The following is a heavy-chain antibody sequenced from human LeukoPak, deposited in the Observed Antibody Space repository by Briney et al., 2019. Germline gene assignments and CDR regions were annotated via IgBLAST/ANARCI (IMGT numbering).Heavy chain of an antibody. V-gene: IGHV3-53*01. CDR3: ARVVLWDDFWSGYLNP. J-gene: IGHJ5*02. D-gene: IGHD3-3*01. CDR1: GFTVSSNY. Sequence: PGGSLRLSCAASGFTVSSNYMSWVRQAPGKGLEWVLVIYSGGSTYYADSVKGRFTISRDNSKNTLYLQMNSLRAEDTAVYYCARVVLWDDFWSGYLNPWGQGTLVTVSS. CDR2: IYSGGST.